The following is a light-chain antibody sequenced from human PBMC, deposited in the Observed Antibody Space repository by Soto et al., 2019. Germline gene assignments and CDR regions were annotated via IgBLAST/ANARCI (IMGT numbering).Light chain of an antibody. Sequence: EIVLTQSPGTLSLSPGDRATLSCRASQSVSSSDFAWYQQKAAQAPRLLIYAASSRTTGIPDRLSGSGAGTEFTLSISRLEPEDFAVYYCQQYGSSPLYTFGQGTKLEI. CDR2: AAS. CDR3: QQYGSSPLYT. CDR1: QSVSSSD. V-gene: IGKV3-20*01. J-gene: IGKJ2*01.